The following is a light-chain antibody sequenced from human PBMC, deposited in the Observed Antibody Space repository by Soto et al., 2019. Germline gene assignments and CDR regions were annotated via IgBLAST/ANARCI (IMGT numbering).Light chain of an antibody. V-gene: IGLV1-40*01. CDR3: QSFASSRGVV. J-gene: IGLJ1*01. CDR2: SNI. CDR1: SSNIVADYD. Sequence: QSVLTQPPSVSGAPGQRVTFSCIGSSSNIVADYDVHWYQQLPGTAPKLLIYSNINRPSGVPDRFSGSKSGASAALAIPGLQAEDEAAYYCQSFASSRGVVFGTGTKVTVL.